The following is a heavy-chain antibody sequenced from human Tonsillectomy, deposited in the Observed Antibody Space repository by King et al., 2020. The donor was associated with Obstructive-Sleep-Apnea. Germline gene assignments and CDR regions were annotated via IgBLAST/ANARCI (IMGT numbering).Heavy chain of an antibody. CDR2: IGTAGDTDT. D-gene: IGHD1-1*01. J-gene: IGHJ4*02. CDR3: ARETAYYQGGSFFTAGFDS. CDR1: GFNFSDYD. Sequence: VQLVESGGGLVQPGGSLRLSCAISGFNFSDYDMHWVRQAAGKGLEWVAAIGTAGDTDTFYADSVKDRFTISREKAKNSLVLQMNNLRAGDTAVYYCARETAYYQGGSFFTAGFDSWGQGTLVTVSS. V-gene: IGHV3-13*01.